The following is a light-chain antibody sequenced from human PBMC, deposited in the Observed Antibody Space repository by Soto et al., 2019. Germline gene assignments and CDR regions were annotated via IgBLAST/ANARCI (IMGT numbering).Light chain of an antibody. CDR1: QSVSSSY. CDR2: GAS. CDR3: QQYGTSRA. J-gene: IGKJ1*01. V-gene: IGKV3-20*01. Sequence: EIVLTQSPGTLSLSPGEKATLSCRASQSVSSSYLAWYQQKPGQAPRLLIYGASSRATGIPDRFSGSGSGTHFTLTYNRVEPEDFAVYYFQQYGTSRAFGQGTKVENK.